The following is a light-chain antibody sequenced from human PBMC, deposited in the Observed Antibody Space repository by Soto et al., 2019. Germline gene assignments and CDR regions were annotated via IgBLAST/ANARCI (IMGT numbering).Light chain of an antibody. Sequence: DLQMTQSPPSLSASVGDRVTISCRTSQSIKHYLSWYQQKPGKAPKLLICAASTLQSGVPSRFSGSGSGTDFTLTISSLQPEDFATYFCQQSFSTPQTFGQGTKVELK. J-gene: IGKJ1*01. CDR3: QQSFSTPQT. V-gene: IGKV1-39*01. CDR1: QSIKHY. CDR2: AAS.